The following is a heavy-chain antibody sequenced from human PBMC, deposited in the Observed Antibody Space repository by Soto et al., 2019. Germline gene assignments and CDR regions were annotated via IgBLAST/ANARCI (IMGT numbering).Heavy chain of an antibody. Sequence: QLQLQESGPGLVKPSETLSLTCTVSGGSISSTNDYWGWIRQPPGKGLEWIGIIYYSGSTYYNPSLKSRVTISVDTSKNQFSLNLRSVTAADTAVYYCARVAEGVVLPAVQFDYWGQGTLVTVSS. V-gene: IGHV4-39*01. D-gene: IGHD2-2*01. CDR1: GGSISSTNDY. J-gene: IGHJ4*02. CDR2: IYYSGST. CDR3: ARVAEGVVLPAVQFDY.